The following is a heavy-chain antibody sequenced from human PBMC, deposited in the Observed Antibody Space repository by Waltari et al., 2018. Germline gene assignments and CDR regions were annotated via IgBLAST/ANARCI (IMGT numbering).Heavy chain of an antibody. CDR1: SFSFRDYY. J-gene: IGHJ6*02. D-gene: IGHD3-22*01. CDR3: ASYDFDSRGYTYGMDV. Sequence: EVQLVESGGGLVQPGGSLRLSCAASSFSFRDYYLHWFLQAPGKGLEWVGRSRDKANSYTTEFAASVKGRFTISRDDSKKSLYLQMDSLKTEDTAVYYCASYDFDSRGYTYGMDVWGQGTTVTVSS. V-gene: IGHV3-72*01. CDR2: SRDKANSYTT.